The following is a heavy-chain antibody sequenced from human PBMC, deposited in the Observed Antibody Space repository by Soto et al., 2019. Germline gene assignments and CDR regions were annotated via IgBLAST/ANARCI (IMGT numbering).Heavy chain of an antibody. CDR2: IYYSGST. CDR3: ARATGGIYYYYYMDV. Sequence: SETLSLTCTVSGGSISSYYWSWIRQPPGKGLEWIGYIYYSGSTNYNPSLKSRVTISVDTSKNQFSLKLSSVTAADTAVYYCARATGGIYYYYYMDVWGKGTTVTVSS. D-gene: IGHD3-16*01. V-gene: IGHV4-59*08. CDR1: GGSISSYY. J-gene: IGHJ6*03.